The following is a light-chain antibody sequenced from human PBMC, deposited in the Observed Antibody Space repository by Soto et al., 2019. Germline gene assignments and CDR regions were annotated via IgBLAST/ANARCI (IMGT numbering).Light chain of an antibody. J-gene: IGKJ2*01. V-gene: IGKV1-5*03. CDR2: KAS. CDR1: QSISSW. Sequence: DIQMTQSPSTLSASVGDRVTITCRASQSISSWLAWYQQKPGKAPKLLIYKASSLESGVPSRFSGSGSGTEFTLTISSLQPDDFATYYCQQYNSYPFFGXGTKVDIK. CDR3: QQYNSYPF.